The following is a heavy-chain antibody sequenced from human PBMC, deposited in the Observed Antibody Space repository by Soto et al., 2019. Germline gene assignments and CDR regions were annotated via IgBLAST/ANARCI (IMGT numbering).Heavy chain of an antibody. D-gene: IGHD4-17*01. J-gene: IGHJ4*02. Sequence: QVQLVQSGAEVKKPGASVKVSCKASGYTFTGYYMHWVRQAPGQGLEWMGWINPNSGGTNYAQKFQGWVTMTRDTSISTAYMELSRLRSDDTAVYYCARDGTRLLPYGDSDYFDYWGQGTLVTVSS. V-gene: IGHV1-2*04. CDR1: GYTFTGYY. CDR2: INPNSGGT. CDR3: ARDGTRLLPYGDSDYFDY.